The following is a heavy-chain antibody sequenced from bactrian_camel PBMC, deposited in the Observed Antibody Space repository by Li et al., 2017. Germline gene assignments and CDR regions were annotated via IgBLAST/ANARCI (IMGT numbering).Heavy chain of an antibody. Sequence: HVQLVESGGGSVQDGGSLTLSRTASRYDLSPYCLAWLRQAPGKEREGVAVMDSLGRTKYADSVNGRFTIPKGNAKTILYLEMHNLKPEDTAIYYCAGEQYGGCRASAAFGVWGQGTQVTVSS. CDR3: AGEQYGGCRASAAFGV. V-gene: IGHV3S53*01. D-gene: IGHD6*01. CDR1: RYDLSPYC. J-gene: IGHJ6*01. CDR2: MDSLGRT.